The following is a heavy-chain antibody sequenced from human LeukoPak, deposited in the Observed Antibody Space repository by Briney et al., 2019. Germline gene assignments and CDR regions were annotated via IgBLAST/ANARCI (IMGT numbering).Heavy chain of an antibody. V-gene: IGHV3-23*01. D-gene: IGHD4-11*01. J-gene: IGHJ3*02. Sequence: GGSLRLSCAASEFTFSTYAMTWVRQAPGKGLEWVSTISDGGGITYYADSVEGRFTISRDNSESTLYLQMNSLRGEDTALYYCARGGDYDAFGIWGQGTMVTVSS. CDR2: ISDGGGIT. CDR3: ARGGDYDAFGI. CDR1: EFTFSTYA.